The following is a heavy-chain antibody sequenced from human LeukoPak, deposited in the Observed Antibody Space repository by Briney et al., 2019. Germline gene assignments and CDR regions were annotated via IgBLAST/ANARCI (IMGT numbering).Heavy chain of an antibody. Sequence: GGSLRLSCAASGFTFSNYVMIWVRQAPGKGLEWVSSIIPSGVSTYYAESVKGRFTISRDNSKNTLYLQMNSLRAEDTAVYYCAKVTLNDGTRDYWGQGTLVTVSS. CDR1: GFTFSNYV. D-gene: IGHD5-24*01. CDR3: AKVTLNDGTRDY. J-gene: IGHJ4*02. V-gene: IGHV3-23*01. CDR2: IIPSGVST.